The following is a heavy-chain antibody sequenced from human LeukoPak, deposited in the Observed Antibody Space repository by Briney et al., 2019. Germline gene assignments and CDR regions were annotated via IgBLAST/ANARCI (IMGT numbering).Heavy chain of an antibody. CDR1: GGTFSSYA. CDR2: IIPIFGTA. D-gene: IGHD2-2*01. CDR3: ARQEPAASGNFDC. V-gene: IGHV1-69*13. J-gene: IGHJ4*02. Sequence: SVNVSCKASGGTFSSYAISWVRQAPGQGLEWMGGIIPIFGTANYAQKFQGRVTITADESTSTAYMELSSLRSEDTAVYYCARQEPAASGNFDCWGQGTLVTVSS.